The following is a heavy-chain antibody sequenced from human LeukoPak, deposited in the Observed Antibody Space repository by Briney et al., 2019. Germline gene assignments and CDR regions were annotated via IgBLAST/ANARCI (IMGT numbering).Heavy chain of an antibody. Sequence: GGSLRLSCVASRFTFGSYSMTWVRRAPGTGLEWVSSISFGGGHIFYTDSVKGRFTIFRDDSKNSLYLEMNSLRAEDTAVYFCARIVLTPPYGMDVWGQGTTVTVSS. CDR1: RFTFGSYS. CDR2: ISFGGGHI. J-gene: IGHJ6*02. CDR3: ARIVLTPPYGMDV. V-gene: IGHV3-21*01. D-gene: IGHD2/OR15-2a*01.